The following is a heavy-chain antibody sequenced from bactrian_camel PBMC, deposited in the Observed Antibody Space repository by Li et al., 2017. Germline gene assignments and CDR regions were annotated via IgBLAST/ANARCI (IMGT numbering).Heavy chain of an antibody. CDR3: ATGLGPYNY. J-gene: IGHJ4*01. Sequence: VQLVESGGDLVQPGGSLRLSCAASGFTFSSYDMSWVRQAPGEGLEWVSSINSGGGTTDWSDSVKGRFTISRDNAKKTLYLQMNSLETEDTAVYYCATGLGPYNYWGQGTQVTVS. CDR1: GFTFSSYD. V-gene: IGHV3S40*01. CDR2: INSGGGTT. D-gene: IGHD5*01.